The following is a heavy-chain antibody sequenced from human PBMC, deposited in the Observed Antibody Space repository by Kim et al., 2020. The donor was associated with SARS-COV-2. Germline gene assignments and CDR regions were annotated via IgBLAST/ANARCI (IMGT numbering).Heavy chain of an antibody. CDR1: GYTFTAYY. CDR3: ARAIPGGDYAND. J-gene: IGHJ4*02. D-gene: IGHD4-17*01. Sequence: ASVKVSCKTSGYTFTAYYIHWVRQAPGQGLEWMGRMNPNSGGANYAQKFQGRVTMTRDTSISTAYMELSSLTSDDTAVYYCARAIPGGDYANDWGQGTLV. CDR2: MNPNSGGA. V-gene: IGHV1-2*06.